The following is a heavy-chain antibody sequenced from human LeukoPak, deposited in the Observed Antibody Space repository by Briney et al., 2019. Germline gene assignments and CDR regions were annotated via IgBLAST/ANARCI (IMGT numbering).Heavy chain of an antibody. CDR3: AREQFGYFDY. CDR1: GFTVSSNY. D-gene: IGHD3-10*01. Sequence: GGSLRLSCAASGFTVSSNYMSWVRQAPGKGLEWVSVIYSGGTTNYADSVEGRFTISRDNSKNTLYLQMNSLRAEDTAVYYCAREQFGYFDYWGQGTLVTVSS. J-gene: IGHJ4*02. V-gene: IGHV3-66*01. CDR2: IYSGGTT.